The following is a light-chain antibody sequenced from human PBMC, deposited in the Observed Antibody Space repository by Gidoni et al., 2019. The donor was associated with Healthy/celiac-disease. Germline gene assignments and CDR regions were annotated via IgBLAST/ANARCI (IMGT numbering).Light chain of an antibody. V-gene: IGKV4-1*01. J-gene: IGKJ3*01. CDR2: WAS. CDR3: QQYYSTPKFT. CDR1: QSVLYSSENKTY. Sequence: DIVLTQSPHSLAVSLGERATLNCKSSQSVLYSSENKTYLAWYQQNPGQPPELLFYWASTRESGVPDRFSGGGSGTGFTLTISSLQAEDVAVYYCQQYYSTPKFTFGPGTNVEIK.